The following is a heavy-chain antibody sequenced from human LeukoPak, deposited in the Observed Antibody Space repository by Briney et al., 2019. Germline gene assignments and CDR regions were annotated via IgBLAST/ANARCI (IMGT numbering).Heavy chain of an antibody. D-gene: IGHD2-21*02. CDR3: ARDHCGGDCSPMDDAFDI. Sequence: ASVKVSCKASGYTFTSYYMHWVRQAPGQGLEWMGIIIPSGGSTSYAQKFQGRVTMTRDTSTSTVYMELSSLRSEDTAVYYCARDHCGGDCSPMDDAFDIWGQGTMVTVSS. CDR2: IIPSGGST. J-gene: IGHJ3*02. CDR1: GYTFTSYY. V-gene: IGHV1-46*01.